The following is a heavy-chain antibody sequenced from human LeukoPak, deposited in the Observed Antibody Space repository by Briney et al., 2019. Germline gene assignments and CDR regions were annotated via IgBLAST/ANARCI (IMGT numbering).Heavy chain of an antibody. Sequence: SETLSLTCAVYGGSFSGYYWSWIRQPPGKGLEWIGEINHSGSTNYNPSLKSRVNISVDTYKNQFSLKLSSVTAADTAVYYCASFIAAAGTDQDYWGQGTLVTVSS. CDR3: ASFIAAAGTDQDY. D-gene: IGHD6-13*01. CDR1: GGSFSGYY. V-gene: IGHV4-34*01. J-gene: IGHJ4*02. CDR2: INHSGST.